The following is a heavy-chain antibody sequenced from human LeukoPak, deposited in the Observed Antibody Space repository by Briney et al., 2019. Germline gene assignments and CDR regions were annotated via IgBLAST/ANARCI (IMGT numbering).Heavy chain of an antibody. CDR3: ARVFRVAATGRYFGY. V-gene: IGHV1-8*01. Sequence: ASVKVSCTASGYTFASYDINWVRQATGQGLEWMGWMNPNSGNTGYAQKFQGRVTMTRNTSITTAYMELSSLRSEDTAVYYCARVFRVAATGRYFGYWGQGTLVTVSS. CDR1: GYTFASYD. CDR2: MNPNSGNT. D-gene: IGHD6-13*01. J-gene: IGHJ4*02.